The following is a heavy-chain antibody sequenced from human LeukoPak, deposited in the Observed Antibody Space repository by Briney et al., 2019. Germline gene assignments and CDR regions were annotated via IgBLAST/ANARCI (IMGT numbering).Heavy chain of an antibody. V-gene: IGHV3-21*01. J-gene: IGHJ6*02. D-gene: IGHD2-2*01. CDR1: GFTFSSYS. Sequence: GGSLRLSCAASGFTFSSYSMNWVRQAPGKGLEWVSSISSSSSYIYYADSVKGRFTISRDNAKNSLYLQMNSLRAEDTAVYYCARGLHCSSTSCYWVPYYYYGMDVWGQGTTVTVSS. CDR3: ARGLHCSSTSCYWVPYYYYGMDV. CDR2: ISSSSSYI.